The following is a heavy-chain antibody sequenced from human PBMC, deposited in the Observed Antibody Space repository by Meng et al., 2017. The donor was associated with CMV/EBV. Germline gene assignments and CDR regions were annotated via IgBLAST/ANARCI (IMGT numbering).Heavy chain of an antibody. J-gene: IGHJ4*02. CDR1: GYTFTSYG. CDR3: ARDARKSPEGSHFDY. CDR2: ISAYNGNT. V-gene: IGHV1-18*01. Sequence: QVQRVQTGAEVKKPGASVKVSCKASGYTFTSYGISWVRQAPGQGLEWMGWISAYNGNTNYAQKLQGRVTMTTDTSTSTAYMELRSLRSDDTAVYYCARDARKSPEGSHFDYWGQGTLVTVSS.